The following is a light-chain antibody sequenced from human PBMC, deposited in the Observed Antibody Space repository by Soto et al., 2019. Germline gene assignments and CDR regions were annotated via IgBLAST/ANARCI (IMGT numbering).Light chain of an antibody. CDR3: QQYDSYVT. Sequence: DIQMTLSPSPLSASVGDRVTITCRASQSISSRLAWYQQKPGKAPKLLIYDASSLQSGVPSRFSGRGSGTEFTLTISSLQPDDFATYYCQQYDSYVTFGGGTKVEI. CDR2: DAS. V-gene: IGKV1-5*01. CDR1: QSISSR. J-gene: IGKJ4*01.